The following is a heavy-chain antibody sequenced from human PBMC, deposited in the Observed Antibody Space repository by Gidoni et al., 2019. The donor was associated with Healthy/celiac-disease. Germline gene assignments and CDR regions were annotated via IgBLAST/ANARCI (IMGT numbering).Heavy chain of an antibody. J-gene: IGHJ4*02. D-gene: IGHD2-15*01. CDR3: AKDTSVVVAATLDY. CDR1: GFTFDDYA. Sequence: EVQLVESGGGLVQPGRSLRLSCAASGFTFDDYAMHWVRQAPGKGLEWVSGISWNSGSIGYADSVKGRFTISRDNAKNSLYLQMNSLRAEDTALYYCAKDTSVVVAATLDYWGQGTLVTVSS. V-gene: IGHV3-9*01. CDR2: ISWNSGSI.